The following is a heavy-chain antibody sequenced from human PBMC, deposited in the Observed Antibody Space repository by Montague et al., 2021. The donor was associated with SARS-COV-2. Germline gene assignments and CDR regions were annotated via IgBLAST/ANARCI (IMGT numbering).Heavy chain of an antibody. Sequence: TLSLTCSVSGASIGTGIYYWSWIRQPAGKGLEWIGRIRTTGHTDYNSSLESRVFMSVDTSTNQFSLSLTSVTAADTAAYFCARFGSGTLEFDLWGQGTLVTVSS. V-gene: IGHV4-61*02. J-gene: IGHJ4*02. CDR1: GASIGTGIYY. CDR3: ARFGSGTLEFDL. CDR2: IRTTGHT. D-gene: IGHD1-26*01.